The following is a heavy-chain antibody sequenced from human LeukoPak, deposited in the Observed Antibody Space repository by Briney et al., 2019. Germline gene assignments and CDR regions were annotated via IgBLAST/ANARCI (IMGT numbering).Heavy chain of an antibody. CDR2: VYSGGVA. CDR1: GLSVSGNY. CDR3: ARESPWDSNGLDV. V-gene: IGHV3-66*01. J-gene: IGHJ6*02. D-gene: IGHD1-26*01. Sequence: GGSLRLSCAASGLSVSGNYMNWVRQAPGKGLDWVSIVYSGGVAYYADSVKGRFMISRDYSTNTVHLQMNSLRDDDTAVYYCARESPWDSNGLDVWGQGTTVVVSS.